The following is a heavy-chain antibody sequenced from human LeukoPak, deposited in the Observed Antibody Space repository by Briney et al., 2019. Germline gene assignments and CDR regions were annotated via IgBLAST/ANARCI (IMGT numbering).Heavy chain of an antibody. CDR1: GYTFTTYA. D-gene: IGHD2-15*01. Sequence: GASVKVSCKTSGYTFTTYAMHWVRQASGQGLEYMGWINAANGHTKYSQKFRGRVTFTTDTSASTAYMDLSSLTSEDTAVYYCARPYIANRDWLDPWGQGTLVTVSS. CDR3: ARPYIANRDWLDP. CDR2: INAANGHT. J-gene: IGHJ5*02. V-gene: IGHV1-3*01.